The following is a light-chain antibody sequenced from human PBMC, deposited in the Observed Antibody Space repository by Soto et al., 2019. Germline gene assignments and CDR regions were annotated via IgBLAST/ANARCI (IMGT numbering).Light chain of an antibody. Sequence: DILMTQSPSTLSGSLGYRFTISCRASQTVNSRLAWYQQKPVKAPRLLIYRASTIKSGVPARFSGSGSGTEFTLTISSLQSEDFATYYCQQYNTFWTFGQGTRVDIK. CDR1: QTVNSR. V-gene: IGKV1-5*03. CDR3: QQYNTFWT. CDR2: RAS. J-gene: IGKJ1*01.